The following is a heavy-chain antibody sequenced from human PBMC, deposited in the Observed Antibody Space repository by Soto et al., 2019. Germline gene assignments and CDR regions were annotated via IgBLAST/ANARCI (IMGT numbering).Heavy chain of an antibody. J-gene: IGHJ6*02. Sequence: QVQLVQSGAEVKKPGASVKVSCKASGYTFTSYGISWVRQAPGQGLEWMGWISAYNGNTNYAQKLQGRVTMTTDTTPSTAYMELRSLRSDDTAVYYCARDLGELDTAMVYYYYYGMDVWGQGTTVTVSS. CDR1: GYTFTSYG. CDR2: ISAYNGNT. V-gene: IGHV1-18*01. D-gene: IGHD5-18*01. CDR3: ARDLGELDTAMVYYYYYGMDV.